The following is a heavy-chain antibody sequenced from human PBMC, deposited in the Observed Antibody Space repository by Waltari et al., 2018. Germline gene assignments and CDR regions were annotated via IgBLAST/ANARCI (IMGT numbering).Heavy chain of an antibody. Sequence: EVQLLESGGGLVQPGGSLRLSCAASGFTFSSYAMTWVRQAPGKGLEWLSGISISGGSTYYAASVRGRFTSSRDNSKNTLYLQMNSLRAEDTAVYYCAKKALDDSNSYYTSSDYWGQGTLVTVSS. CDR3: AKKALDDSNSYYTSSDY. CDR2: ISISGGST. CDR1: GFTFSSYA. J-gene: IGHJ4*02. D-gene: IGHD3-22*01. V-gene: IGHV3-23*01.